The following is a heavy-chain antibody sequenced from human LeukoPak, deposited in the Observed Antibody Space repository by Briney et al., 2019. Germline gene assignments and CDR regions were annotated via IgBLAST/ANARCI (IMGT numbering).Heavy chain of an antibody. CDR2: MSPNSGNT. CDR3: ASKPPNYYDSSGYYRASFDY. CDR1: GYTFTSYD. V-gene: IGHV1-8*01. Sequence: ASVKVSCKASGYTFTSYDINWVRQATGQGLEWMGWMSPNSGNTGYAQKFQGRVTMTRNTSISTAYMELSSLRSEDTAVYYCASKPPNYYDSSGYYRASFDYWGQGTLVTVSS. J-gene: IGHJ4*02. D-gene: IGHD3-22*01.